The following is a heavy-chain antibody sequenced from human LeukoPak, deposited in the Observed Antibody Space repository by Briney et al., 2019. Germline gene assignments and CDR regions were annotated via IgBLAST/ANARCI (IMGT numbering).Heavy chain of an antibody. CDR1: DGSISSGYYY. D-gene: IGHD3-22*01. J-gene: IGHJ4*02. Sequence: SETLSLTCTVSDGSISSGYYYWGWIRRPAGKGLEWIGHIYSSGSTNYNPSLKSRVTISVDTSKNQFSLKLSSVTAADSAVYYCAREGDGSGYYFFDYWGQGTLVTVSS. V-gene: IGHV4-61*09. CDR3: AREGDGSGYYFFDY. CDR2: IYSSGST.